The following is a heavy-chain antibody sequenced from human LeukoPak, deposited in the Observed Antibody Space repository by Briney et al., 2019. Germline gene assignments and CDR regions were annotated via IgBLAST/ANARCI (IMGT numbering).Heavy chain of an antibody. CDR2: IIPILGIA. D-gene: IGHD6-19*01. V-gene: IGHV1-69*04. CDR3: ASIAVAGYELDY. J-gene: IGHJ4*02. Sequence: SVTVSCTASGGTFSSYAISWVRQAPGQGLEWMGRIIPILGIANYAQKFQGRVTITADKSTSTAYMELSSLRSEDTAVYYCASIAVAGYELDYWGQGTLVTVSS. CDR1: GGTFSSYA.